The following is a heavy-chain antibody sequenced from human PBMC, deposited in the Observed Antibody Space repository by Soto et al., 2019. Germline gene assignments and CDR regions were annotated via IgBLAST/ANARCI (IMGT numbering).Heavy chain of an antibody. CDR3: AAGATFDY. V-gene: IGHV3-23*01. CDR2: ISGSGGST. CDR1: GGSISSGGYS. D-gene: IGHD1-26*01. J-gene: IGHJ4*02. Sequence: PSETLSLTCAVSGGSISSGGYSWSWVRQAPGKGLEWVSAISGSGGSTYYADSVKGRFTISRDNSKNTLYLQMNSLRAEDTAVYYCAAGATFDYWGQGTLVTVSS.